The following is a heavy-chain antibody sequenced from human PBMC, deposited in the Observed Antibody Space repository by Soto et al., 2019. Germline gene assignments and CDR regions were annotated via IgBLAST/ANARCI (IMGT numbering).Heavy chain of an antibody. V-gene: IGHV4-59*12. Sequence: SETLSLTCTVSGGTISSYYWSWIRQHPGKRLEWIGYIYYSGSTNYNPSLKSRVTISVDTSKNQFSLKLSSVTAADTAVYYCARVKRITMIVVVIADAFDIWGQGTMVT. D-gene: IGHD3-22*01. CDR3: ARVKRITMIVVVIADAFDI. CDR1: GGTISSYY. J-gene: IGHJ3*02. CDR2: IYYSGST.